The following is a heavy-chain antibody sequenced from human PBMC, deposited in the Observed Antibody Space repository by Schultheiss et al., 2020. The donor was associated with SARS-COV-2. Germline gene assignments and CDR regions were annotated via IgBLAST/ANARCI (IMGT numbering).Heavy chain of an antibody. V-gene: IGHV3-30-3*01. Sequence: GGSLRLSCAASGFTFSSYEMNWVRQAPGKGLEWVAVISYDGSNKYYADSVKGRFTISRDNSKNTLYLQMNSLRAEDTAVYYCAKVEYSGSYLPDYWGQGTLVTVSS. CDR3: AKVEYSGSYLPDY. J-gene: IGHJ4*02. D-gene: IGHD1-26*01. CDR2: ISYDGSNK. CDR1: GFTFSSYE.